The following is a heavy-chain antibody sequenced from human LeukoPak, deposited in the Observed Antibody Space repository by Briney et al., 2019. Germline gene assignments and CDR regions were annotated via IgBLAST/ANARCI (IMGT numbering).Heavy chain of an antibody. V-gene: IGHV4-34*01. CDR2: INHSGST. D-gene: IGHD3-22*01. Sequence: SETLSLTCAVYGGSFSGYYWSWIRQPPGKGLEWIGEINHSGSTNYNPSLKSRVTISVDTSKNQFSLKLSSVTAADTAVYYCARVKSYYDSSGYRHLYFDYWGQGTLVTVSS. J-gene: IGHJ4*02. CDR3: ARVKSYYDSSGYRHLYFDY. CDR1: GGSFSGYY.